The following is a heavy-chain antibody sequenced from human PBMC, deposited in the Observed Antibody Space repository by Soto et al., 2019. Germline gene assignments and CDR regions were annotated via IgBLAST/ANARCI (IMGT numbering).Heavy chain of an antibody. CDR2: IIPIFGTA. V-gene: IGHV1-69*13. D-gene: IGHD6-6*01. CDR3: ARVRPTLAVRDYGMDV. J-gene: IGHJ6*02. CDR1: GGTFSSYA. Sequence: GASVKVSCKASGGTFSSYAISWVRQAPGQGLEWMGGIIPIFGTANYAQKFQGRVTITADESTSTAYMELSSLRSEDTAVYYCARVRPTLAVRDYGMDVWGQGTTVTVSS.